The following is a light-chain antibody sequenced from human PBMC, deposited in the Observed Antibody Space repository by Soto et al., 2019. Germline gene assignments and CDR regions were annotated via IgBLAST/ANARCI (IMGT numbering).Light chain of an antibody. V-gene: IGKV3-20*01. CDR2: GAS. CDR3: QRDGSSPPIT. CDR1: QSVSSSY. Sequence: EIVLTQSPGTLSLSPGERATLSCRASQSVSSSYLAWYQQKPGQAPRLLIYGASSRATGIPDRFSGSGSGTDFTLTISRLEPEDFAVYYCQRDGSSPPITFGQGTRLEIK. J-gene: IGKJ5*01.